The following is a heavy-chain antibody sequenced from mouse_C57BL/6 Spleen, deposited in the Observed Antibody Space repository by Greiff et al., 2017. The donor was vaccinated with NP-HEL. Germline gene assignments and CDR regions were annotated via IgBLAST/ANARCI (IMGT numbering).Heavy chain of an antibody. CDR2: IWWADDK. V-gene: IGHV8-8*01. Sequence: QVTLKESGPGILQPSQTLSLTCSFSGFSLSTFGMGVGWIRQPSGKGLEWLAHIWWADDKYYNPALKSRLTISKDTSKNQVFLKIANVDTADTATYYCARIEDYYGNYAYYYAMDYWGQGTSVTVSS. J-gene: IGHJ4*01. CDR1: GFSLSTFGMG. D-gene: IGHD2-1*01. CDR3: ARIEDYYGNYAYYYAMDY.